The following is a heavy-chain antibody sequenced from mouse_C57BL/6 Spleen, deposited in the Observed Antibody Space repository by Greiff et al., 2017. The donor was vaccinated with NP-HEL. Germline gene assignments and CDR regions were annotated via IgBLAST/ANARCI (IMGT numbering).Heavy chain of an antibody. J-gene: IGHJ2*01. CDR2: IYPGDGDT. D-gene: IGHD1-1*01. V-gene: IGHV1-82*01. CDR1: GYAFSSSW. Sequence: VKVVESGPELVKPGASVKISCKASGYAFSSSWMNWVKQRPGKGLEWIGRIYPGDGDTNYNGKFKGKATLTADKSSSTAYMQLSSLTSEDSAVYFCARWATVPFDYWGQGTTLTVSS. CDR3: ARWATVPFDY.